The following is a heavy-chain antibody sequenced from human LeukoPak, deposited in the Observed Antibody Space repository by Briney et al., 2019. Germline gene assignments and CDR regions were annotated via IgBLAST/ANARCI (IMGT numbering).Heavy chain of an antibody. J-gene: IGHJ4*02. CDR1: GFTVIAND. CDR2: LYSDGNT. D-gene: IGHD1-14*01. V-gene: IGHV3-53*01. Sequence: GGSLRLSCAASGFTVIANDMTWVRQAPGKEVAWVSVLYSDGNTKYADSVPGRFTISRDNSKKTLYLEMNSLSPDDTAVYYCARGVEPLAANTLAYWGQGTLVTVSS. CDR3: ARGVEPLAANTLAY.